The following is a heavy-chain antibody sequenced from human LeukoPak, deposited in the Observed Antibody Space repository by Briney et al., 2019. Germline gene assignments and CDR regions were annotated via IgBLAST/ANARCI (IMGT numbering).Heavy chain of an antibody. Sequence: SETLSLTCTVSGASLSLYYWSWIRQPPGKGLERIGYIYYSGSTNYNPSLKSRVTISVDTSKNQFSLKLSSVTAADTAVYYCARHKGIAAPLDYWGQGTLVTVSS. CDR2: IYYSGST. V-gene: IGHV4-59*08. CDR3: ARHKGIAAPLDY. D-gene: IGHD6-13*01. J-gene: IGHJ4*02. CDR1: GASLSLYY.